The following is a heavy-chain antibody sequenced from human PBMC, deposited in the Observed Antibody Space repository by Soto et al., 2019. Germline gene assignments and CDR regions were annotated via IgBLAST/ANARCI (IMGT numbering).Heavy chain of an antibody. CDR2: INPNSGGT. V-gene: IGHV1-2*02. Sequence: ASVKVSCKASGYTFTGYYMHWVRQAPGQGLEWMGWINPNSGGTNYAQKFQGRVTMTRDTSISTAYMELSRLRSDDTAVYYCARDGAYSSSWYPNVYYYYYGMDVWGQGTTVTVSS. D-gene: IGHD6-13*01. J-gene: IGHJ6*02. CDR3: ARDGAYSSSWYPNVYYYYYGMDV. CDR1: GYTFTGYY.